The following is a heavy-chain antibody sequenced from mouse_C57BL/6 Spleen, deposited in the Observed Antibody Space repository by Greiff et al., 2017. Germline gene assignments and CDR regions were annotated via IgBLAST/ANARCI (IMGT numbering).Heavy chain of an antibody. CDR3: ARARRLLDY. J-gene: IGHJ2*01. CDR1: GYTFTSYW. D-gene: IGHD2-4*01. CDR2: IDPSDSYT. V-gene: IGHV1-69*01. Sequence: QVQLQQPGAELVMPGASVKLSCKASGYTFTSYWLHWVKQRPGQGLEWIGEIDPSDSYTNYTQKFKGKSTLTVDKSSSTAYLQLSSLTSEDSAVYYCARARRLLDYWGQGTTLTVSS.